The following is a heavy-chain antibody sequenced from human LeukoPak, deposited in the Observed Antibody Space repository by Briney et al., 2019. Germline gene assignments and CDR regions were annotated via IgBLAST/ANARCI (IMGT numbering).Heavy chain of an antibody. J-gene: IGHJ4*02. Sequence: PGGSLRLSCAASGFTFSDAWMHWVRQAPGKGLEWVGLIKRRTDGGTSNYAAPVKGRFAISRDDSEDTLFLQMDSLKSEDTGVYYCTTGYTSASHDAYWGQGTLVTVSS. V-gene: IGHV3-15*07. CDR3: TTGYTSASHDAY. D-gene: IGHD2-15*01. CDR1: GFTFSDAW. CDR2: IKRRTDGGTS.